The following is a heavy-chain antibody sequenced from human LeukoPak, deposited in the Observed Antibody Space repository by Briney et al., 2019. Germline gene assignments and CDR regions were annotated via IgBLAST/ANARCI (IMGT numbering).Heavy chain of an antibody. J-gene: IGHJ6*02. CDR3: ARGKPGIAVAGTPDDYYYYGMDV. V-gene: IGHV3-21*01. Sequence: MTGGSLRLSCAASGFTFRSYSMNWVRQAPGKGLEWVSSISSSRSYIYYADSVKGRFTISRDNAKNSLYLQMNSLRAEDTAVYYCARGKPGIAVAGTPDDYYYYGMDVWGQGTTVTVSS. CDR2: ISSSRSYI. D-gene: IGHD6-19*01. CDR1: GFTFRSYS.